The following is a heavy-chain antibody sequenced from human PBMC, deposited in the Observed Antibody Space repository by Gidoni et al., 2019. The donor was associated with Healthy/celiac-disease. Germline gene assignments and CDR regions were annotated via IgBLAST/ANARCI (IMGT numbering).Heavy chain of an antibody. V-gene: IGHV1-69*09. D-gene: IGHD3-22*01. CDR3: APQPDSSGYYDY. J-gene: IGHJ4*02. CDR2: IIPILGIA. CDR1: GDTFSSYA. Sequence: VQLVQSGAEVKKPGSSVKVSCKASGDTFSSYAISWVRQAPGQGLEWMGRIIPILGIANYAQKFQGRVTITADKSTSTAYMELSSLRSEDTAVYYCAPQPDSSGYYDYWGQGTLVTVSS.